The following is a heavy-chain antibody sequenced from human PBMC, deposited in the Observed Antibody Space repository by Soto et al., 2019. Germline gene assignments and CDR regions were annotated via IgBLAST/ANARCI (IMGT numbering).Heavy chain of an antibody. Sequence: QVQLVQSGAEMKKPGSSVKVSCRASGDFFDSLTINWVRQAPGQGLEWMGRIIPVLGMANYAQKFQGRVMIIADKSTSTVYMELSSLTSEDTAVYYCARELGGYDYLYYYYYMDVWGEGTTVTVSS. CDR3: ARELGGYDYLYYYYYMDV. CDR2: IIPVLGMA. V-gene: IGHV1-69*08. CDR1: GDFFDSLT. J-gene: IGHJ6*03. D-gene: IGHD5-12*01.